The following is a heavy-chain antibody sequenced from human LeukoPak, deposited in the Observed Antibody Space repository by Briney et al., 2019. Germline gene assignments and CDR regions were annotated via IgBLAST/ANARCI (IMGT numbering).Heavy chain of an antibody. V-gene: IGHV3-53*01. Sequence: PGGSLRLPCAASGFTDSSNYMTWVRQAPGKGLEWVSVIYSGGSTYYADSVKGRFTISRDNSKNTLYLQMNSLRAEDTAVYYCTRNWGSDNWFVPGDQGTLVTVSS. J-gene: IGHJ5*02. CDR1: GFTDSSNY. CDR3: TRNWGSDNWFVP. D-gene: IGHD7-27*01. CDR2: IYSGGST.